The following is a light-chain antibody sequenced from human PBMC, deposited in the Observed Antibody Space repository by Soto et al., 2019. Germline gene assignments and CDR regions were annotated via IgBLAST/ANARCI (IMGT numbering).Light chain of an antibody. CDR3: QQYNDSPLT. CDR1: QTLSTNS. Sequence: EIVVTRSPSTLSLSPGERATLSCRASQTLSTNSLAWYQQRPGQTPRLLIYAASTRDTDIPDRFNGSGSGTDFALTISRLEPEDFALYYCQQYNDSPLTFGPGTKVDVK. CDR2: AAS. V-gene: IGKV3-20*01. J-gene: IGKJ3*01.